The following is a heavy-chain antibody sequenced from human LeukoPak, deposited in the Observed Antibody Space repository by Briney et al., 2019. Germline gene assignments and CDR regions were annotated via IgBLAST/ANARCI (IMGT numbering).Heavy chain of an antibody. J-gene: IGHJ5*02. D-gene: IGHD2-15*01. Sequence: PSETLSLTCTVSGGSFSSTSCYWGWIRQPPGKGLEWIGTIYYGGSTYYNPSLKSRVTISADASKNQFSLRLSSVTAADTAVYYCARLLGYCSGGSCYPPSWGQGTLVTVSS. CDR2: IYYGGST. CDR3: ARLLGYCSGGSCYPPS. V-gene: IGHV4-39*01. CDR1: GGSFSSTSCY.